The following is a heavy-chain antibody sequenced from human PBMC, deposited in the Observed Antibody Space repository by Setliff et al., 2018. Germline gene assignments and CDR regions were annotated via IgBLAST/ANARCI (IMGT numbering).Heavy chain of an antibody. CDR3: ATAVWEFLY. J-gene: IGHJ4*02. V-gene: IGHV1-2*02. Sequence: GASVKVSCKASGYAFFGYFMNWVRQAPGQGPEWMGWINPDNGGTHYAEKLQGRVTMTRDTSISTAYMELSSLRSDDTAIYYCATAVWEFLYWGQGALVTVSS. CDR1: GYAFFGYF. CDR2: INPDNGGT. D-gene: IGHD1-26*01.